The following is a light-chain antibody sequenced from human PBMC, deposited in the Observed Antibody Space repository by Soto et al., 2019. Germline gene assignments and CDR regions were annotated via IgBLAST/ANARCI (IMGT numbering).Light chain of an antibody. CDR2: GAS. V-gene: IGKV3-20*01. CDR1: ESVSSSY. CDR3: QHYNSSPPEFT. Sequence: EIVLTQSPATLSSSPGERATLSCRASESVSSSYLAWYQQRPGQAPRLLIFGASYRATGIPDRFSGSGSGTDFTLTISRLEPEDFAVYYCQHYNSSPPEFTFGPGTNVDSK. J-gene: IGKJ3*01.